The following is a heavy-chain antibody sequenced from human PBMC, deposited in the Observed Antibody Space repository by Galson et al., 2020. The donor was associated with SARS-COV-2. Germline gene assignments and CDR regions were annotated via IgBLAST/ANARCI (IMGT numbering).Heavy chain of an antibody. V-gene: IGHV3-23*01. D-gene: IGHD3-22*01. J-gene: IGHJ4*02. CDR3: ARESLSYGSSGYYRYFGL. Sequence: GESLKISCAASGFTFSNYAINWVRQAPGKGLEWVSGIRGSAETTYYADSVKGRFTISRDNSRNTLYLQMNSLRAEDTAVYYCARESLSYGSSGYYRYFGLWGQGTLVTVSS. CDR1: GFTFSNYA. CDR2: IRGSAETT.